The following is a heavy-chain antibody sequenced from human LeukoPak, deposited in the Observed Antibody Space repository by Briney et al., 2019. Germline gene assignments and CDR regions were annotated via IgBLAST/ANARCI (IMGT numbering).Heavy chain of an antibody. D-gene: IGHD3-10*01. J-gene: IGHJ4*02. CDR3: ARGGHRQKEF. CDR1: GFTFSNYW. CDR2: IKHDGSDK. V-gene: IGHV3-7*01. Sequence: GGSLRLSCSASGFTFSNYWMTWVRQSPGKGLEWVAIIKHDGSDKYCVDSVKGRFTISRDNAKNSLYLQMSSLRAEDTAVYYCARGGHRQKEFWGQGTLVTASS.